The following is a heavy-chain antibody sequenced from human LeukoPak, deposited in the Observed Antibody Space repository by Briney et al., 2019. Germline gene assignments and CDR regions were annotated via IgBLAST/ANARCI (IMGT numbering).Heavy chain of an antibody. D-gene: IGHD5-18*01. CDR3: ARQSGYSYGIFDY. V-gene: IGHV4-4*07. CDR2: IYSSGGT. CDR1: GGSISSYY. J-gene: IGHJ4*02. Sequence: SETLSLTCTVSGGSISSYYWSWIRQPAGKGLEWIGRIYSSGGTDYNPSLKSRVTMSVDTSKKQFSLKLRSVTAADTAVYYCARQSGYSYGIFDYWGQGTLVTVSS.